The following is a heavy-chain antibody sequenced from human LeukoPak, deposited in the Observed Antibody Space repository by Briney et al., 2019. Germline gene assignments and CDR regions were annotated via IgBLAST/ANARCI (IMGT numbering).Heavy chain of an antibody. CDR1: GFTLSSYW. CDR2: IESDGSST. V-gene: IGHV3-74*01. CDR3: ARGYCSGGSCNRPFDY. Sequence: GGSLRLSCAASGFTLSSYWMHWVRQAPGKGLVWVSRIESDGSSTSYADSVKGRFTISSDNAKNTLYLQMNSLRAEDTAVYYCARGYCSGGSCNRPFDYWGQGTLVTVSS. J-gene: IGHJ4*02. D-gene: IGHD2-15*01.